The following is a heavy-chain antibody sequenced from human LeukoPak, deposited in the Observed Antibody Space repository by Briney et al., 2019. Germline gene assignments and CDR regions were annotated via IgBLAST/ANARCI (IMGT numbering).Heavy chain of an antibody. CDR1: GYTFTCYY. J-gene: IGHJ4*02. Sequence: ASVKVSCKASGYTFTCYYMHWVRQAPGQGPEWMGWINPETGGTKYAQKFQGRVTMTRDTSISTAYMQLSRLRSDDTAVYYCATGNFYSSGWLDYFDNWGQGTLVTVSS. CDR2: INPETGGT. CDR3: ATGNFYSSGWLDYFDN. V-gene: IGHV1-2*02. D-gene: IGHD6-19*01.